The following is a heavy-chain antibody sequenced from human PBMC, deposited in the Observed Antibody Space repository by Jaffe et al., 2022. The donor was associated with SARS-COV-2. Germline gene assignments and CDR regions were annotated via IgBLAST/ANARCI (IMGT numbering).Heavy chain of an antibody. J-gene: IGHJ5*02. D-gene: IGHD3-9*01. CDR2: IYSGTNREYPGHT. CDR3: TRGPTGYPNWFAP. Sequence: QLVESGGGLVQPGGSLRLSCVASGFTVSNNYMSWVRQAPGKGLEWVSVIYSGTNREYPGHTEYTDSVKGRFTLSRDNSKNTLYLQMNSLRVEDTAIYYCTRGPTGYPNWFAPWGQGTLVTVSS. CDR1: GFTVSNNY. V-gene: IGHV3-NL1*01.